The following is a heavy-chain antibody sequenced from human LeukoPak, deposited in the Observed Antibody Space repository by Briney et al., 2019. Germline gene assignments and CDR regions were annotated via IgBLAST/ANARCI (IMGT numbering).Heavy chain of an antibody. V-gene: IGHV3-21*01. CDR1: GFTFSSYS. CDR2: ISSSSSYR. CDR3: ARGGSSGAYSAFDI. J-gene: IGHJ3*02. D-gene: IGHD6-6*01. Sequence: GGSLRLSCAASGFTFSSYSMNWVRQAPGKGLEWVSSISSSSSYRYYSDSVKGRFTISRDNAKNSMYLQMNRLRAEDTAVYYCARGGSSGAYSAFDIWGQGTMVTVSS.